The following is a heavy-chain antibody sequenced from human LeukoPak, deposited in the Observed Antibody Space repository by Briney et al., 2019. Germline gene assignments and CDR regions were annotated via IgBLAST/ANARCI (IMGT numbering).Heavy chain of an antibody. Sequence: SETLSLTCTVSGGSISSYYWSWIRQPPGKGLEWIGYIYYSGSTNYNPSLKSRVTISVDTSKNQFSLKLSSVTAADTAVYYCARAPAGPPYYYMDVWGKGTTVTVSS. CDR2: IYYSGST. J-gene: IGHJ6*03. CDR3: ARAPAGPPYYYMDV. V-gene: IGHV4-59*01. CDR1: GGSISSYY.